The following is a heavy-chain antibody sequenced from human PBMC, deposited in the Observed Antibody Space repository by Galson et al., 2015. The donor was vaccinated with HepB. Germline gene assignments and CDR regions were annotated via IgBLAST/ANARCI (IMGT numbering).Heavy chain of an antibody. D-gene: IGHD4-17*01. CDR2: IYWDDSK. V-gene: IGHV2-5*02. CDR3: VHATWGSGDSLDNFDY. CDR1: GLPLTTSGVT. J-gene: IGHJ4*02. Sequence: PALVKPTQTLTLTCSFSGLPLTTSGVTVAWIRQPPGKALEWLAHIYWDDSKRYSPSLETRLTITKDTSKNQVVLTMTYVDPLDTATYYCVHATWGSGDSLDNFDYWGQGTLVTVSS.